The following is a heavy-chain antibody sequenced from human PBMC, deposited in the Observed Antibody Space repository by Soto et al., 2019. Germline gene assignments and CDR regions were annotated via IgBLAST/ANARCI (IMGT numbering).Heavy chain of an antibody. Sequence: GGSLRLSCAASGFTFSSYAMNWVRQAPGKELEWVSAISGSSGNIYYADSVKGRFTISRDNAKNSLYLQMNSLRAEDTAVYYCGRDERRCSGGNCYPFDYWGQGALVTVS. CDR2: ISGSSGNI. V-gene: IGHV3-21*01. CDR3: GRDERRCSGGNCYPFDY. CDR1: GFTFSSYA. D-gene: IGHD2-15*01. J-gene: IGHJ4*02.